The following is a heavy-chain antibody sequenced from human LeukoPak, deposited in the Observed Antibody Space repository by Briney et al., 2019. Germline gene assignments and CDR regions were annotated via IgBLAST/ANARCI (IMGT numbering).Heavy chain of an antibody. Sequence: GRSLRLSCAASGFIFSNSAMHWVRQAPGKGLEWVAVISYDGSNKYYADSVKGRFTISRDNSKNTLYLQMNSLRAEDTAVYYCAKDREWEAPYYYYGMDVWGQGTTVTVSS. CDR1: GFIFSNSA. D-gene: IGHD1-26*01. CDR2: ISYDGSNK. J-gene: IGHJ6*02. CDR3: AKDREWEAPYYYYGMDV. V-gene: IGHV3-30*18.